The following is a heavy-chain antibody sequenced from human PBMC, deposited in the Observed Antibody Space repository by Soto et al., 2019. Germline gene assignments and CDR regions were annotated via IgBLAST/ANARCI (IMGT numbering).Heavy chain of an antibody. CDR3: ARAPKVSGSDQTRPDF. CDR1: SGSLSGYY. D-gene: IGHD6-6*01. J-gene: IGHJ4*02. Sequence: SETLSLTCSLYSGSLSGYYWSWIRQPPGKGLEWIGEISPSGTTNYSPSLKSRVSISVDTSKNQFSLNLTSLTAADTAVYYCARAPKVSGSDQTRPDFWGQGSLVTVS. V-gene: IGHV4-34*01. CDR2: ISPSGTT.